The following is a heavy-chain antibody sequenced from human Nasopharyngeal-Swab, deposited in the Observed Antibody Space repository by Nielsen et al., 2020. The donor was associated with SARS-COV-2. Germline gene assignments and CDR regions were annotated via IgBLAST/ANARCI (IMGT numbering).Heavy chain of an antibody. CDR3: ARGGYSYGPDY. CDR1: GGSFSSYY. CDR2: INHSGST. Sequence: GSLRLSCAVYGGSFSSYYWSWIRQPPGKGLEWIGEINHSGSTNYNPSLKSRVTISVDTSKNQFSLKLSSVTAADTAVYYCARGGYSYGPDYWGQGTLVTVSS. V-gene: IGHV4-34*01. D-gene: IGHD5-18*01. J-gene: IGHJ4*02.